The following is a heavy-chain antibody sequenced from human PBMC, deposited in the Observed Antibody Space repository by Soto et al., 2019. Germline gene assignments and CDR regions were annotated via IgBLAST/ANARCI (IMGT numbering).Heavy chain of an antibody. D-gene: IGHD6-13*01. Sequence: QVQLQQWGAGLLKPSDTLSLTCAVYGGSFSGYYWSWIPQPPGKGLEWIGKITHSGSTNYNPSLKSRVTISVDTSKNQCSLKLSSVTAADTAVYYWARGRAAAGENFDYWGQGTLVTVSS. V-gene: IGHV4-34*01. J-gene: IGHJ4*02. CDR2: ITHSGST. CDR1: GGSFSGYY. CDR3: ARGRAAAGENFDY.